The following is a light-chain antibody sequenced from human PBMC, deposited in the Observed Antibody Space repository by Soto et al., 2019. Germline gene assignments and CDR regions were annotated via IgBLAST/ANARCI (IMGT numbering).Light chain of an antibody. V-gene: IGKV3-20*01. CDR2: GAS. Sequence: EIVLTQSPGTLSLSPGGRATLSCRASQSVSSSYLAWYQQRPGQAPRLLIYGASSRATGIPDRFSGSGSGTDFGLTISRLEPEDFAVYYCQQYGNVPLTFGGGTKVDIK. J-gene: IGKJ4*01. CDR1: QSVSSSY. CDR3: QQYGNVPLT.